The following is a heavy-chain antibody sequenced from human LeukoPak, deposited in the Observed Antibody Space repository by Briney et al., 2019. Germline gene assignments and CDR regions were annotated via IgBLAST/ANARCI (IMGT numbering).Heavy chain of an antibody. CDR2: ISSSSSYT. J-gene: IGHJ4*02. Sequence: KPGGSLRLSCAASGFTFSDYYMSWIRQAPGKGLEWISYISSSSSYTNYADSVKGRFTISRDNAKNSLYLQMNSLRAEDTAVYYCARDRPIGYCTSTSCLQNDYWGQGALVTVSS. V-gene: IGHV3-11*06. D-gene: IGHD2-2*01. CDR1: GFTFSDYY. CDR3: ARDRPIGYCTSTSCLQNDY.